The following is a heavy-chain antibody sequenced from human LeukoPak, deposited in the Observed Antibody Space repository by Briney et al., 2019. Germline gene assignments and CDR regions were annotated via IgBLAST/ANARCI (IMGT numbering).Heavy chain of an antibody. CDR2: ISRSGSPK. Sequence: GGSLRLSCAASGFSFSDFELSWVRQAPGKGLEWVSYISRSGSPKYYADSVGGRFTISRDNAKNSLYLQMNILRAEDTAVYYCARSRGAGPGAHFDYWGPGTLVTVSS. CDR1: GFSFSDFE. CDR3: ARSRGAGPGAHFDY. V-gene: IGHV3-48*03. D-gene: IGHD6-19*01. J-gene: IGHJ4*02.